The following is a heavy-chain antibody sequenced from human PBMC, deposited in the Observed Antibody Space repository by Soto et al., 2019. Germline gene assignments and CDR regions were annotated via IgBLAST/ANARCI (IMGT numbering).Heavy chain of an antibody. CDR1: GGSASSGSYY. CDR2: FHYGGRT. D-gene: IGHD3-16*01. J-gene: IGHJ5*02. CDR3: VRDRAFSYAYDL. Sequence: PSETLSLTCTVSGGSASSGSYYWSWIRQTPGKGLEWIGYFHYGGRTNYNPSLKSRVNISVDTSKNQFSLQLSSVTAADTALYFCVRDRAFSYAYDLWGQGTLVTVSS. V-gene: IGHV4-61*01.